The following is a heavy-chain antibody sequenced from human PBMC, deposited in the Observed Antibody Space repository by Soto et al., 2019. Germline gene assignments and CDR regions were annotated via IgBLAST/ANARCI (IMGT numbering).Heavy chain of an antibody. J-gene: IGHJ3*01. V-gene: IGHV3-48*03. CDR3: VKEYCTGGTCFDAFAL. D-gene: IGHD2-8*02. CDR1: GFIFSDYE. CDR2: ISDGGTTI. Sequence: EAELVESGGGLVKPGGSLTLSCAASGFIFSDYEVDWVRQAPGRGPEWISYISDGGTTIYYAASVKGRFTISRDDAKKSLYLHMNKLRVDDTAIYFCVKEYCTGGTCFDAFALWGQGTVVTVSS.